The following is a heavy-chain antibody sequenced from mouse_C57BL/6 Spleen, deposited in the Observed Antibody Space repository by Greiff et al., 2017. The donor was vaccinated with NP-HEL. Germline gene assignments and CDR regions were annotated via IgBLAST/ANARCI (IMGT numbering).Heavy chain of an antibody. CDR2: INPSNGGT. J-gene: IGHJ3*01. CDR1: GYTFTSYW. V-gene: IGHV1-53*01. CDR3: ASGTAQATGGFAY. Sequence: QVQLQQSGAELMKPGASVKLSCKASGYTFTSYWMHWVKQRPGQGLEWIGNINPSNGGTNYNEKFKSKATLTVDKSSSTAYMQLSSLTSEDSAVYYCASGTAQATGGFAYWGQGTLVTVSA. D-gene: IGHD3-2*02.